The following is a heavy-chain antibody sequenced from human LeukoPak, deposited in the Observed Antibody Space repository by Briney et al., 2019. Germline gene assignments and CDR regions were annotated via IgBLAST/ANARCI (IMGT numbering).Heavy chain of an antibody. CDR2: ISSSSSYI. J-gene: IGHJ3*02. D-gene: IGHD4-23*01. CDR3: ARDSSLGGAFDI. V-gene: IGHV3-21*01. CDR1: GFTFSSYS. Sequence: PGGSLRLSCAASGFTFSSYSMNWVRQAPGKGLEWVSSISSSSSYIYYADSVKGRFTISRDNAKNSLYLQMNSLRAEDTAAYYCARDSSLGGAFDIWGQGTMVTVSS.